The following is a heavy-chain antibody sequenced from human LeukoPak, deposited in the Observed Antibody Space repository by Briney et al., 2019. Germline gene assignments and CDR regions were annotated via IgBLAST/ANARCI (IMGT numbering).Heavy chain of an antibody. CDR3: ARDVPNVLRYFDWLSNDAFDI. Sequence: SETLSLTCTVSGGSISSYYWSRIRQPPGKGLEWIGYIYYSGSTNYNPSLKSRVTISVDTSKNQFSLKLSSVTAADTAVYYCARDVPNVLRYFDWLSNDAFDIWGQGTMVTVSS. CDR2: IYYSGST. J-gene: IGHJ3*02. D-gene: IGHD3-9*01. CDR1: GGSISSYY. V-gene: IGHV4-59*01.